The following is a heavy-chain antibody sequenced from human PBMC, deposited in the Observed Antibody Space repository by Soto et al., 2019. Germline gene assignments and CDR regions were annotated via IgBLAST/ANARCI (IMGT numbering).Heavy chain of an antibody. Sequence: GGSLRLSCAASGFTFSSYAMSWVRQAPGKGPEWVSAISGSGGSTYYADSVKGRFTISRDNSKNTLYLQMNSLRAEDTAVYYCAPPPTIFGVVIMAAPYYGMDVWGQGTTVTVSS. D-gene: IGHD3-3*01. J-gene: IGHJ6*02. V-gene: IGHV3-23*01. CDR1: GFTFSSYA. CDR3: APPPTIFGVVIMAAPYYGMDV. CDR2: ISGSGGST.